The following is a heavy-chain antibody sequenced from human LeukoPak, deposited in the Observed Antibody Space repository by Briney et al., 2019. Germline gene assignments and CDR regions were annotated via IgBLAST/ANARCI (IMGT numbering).Heavy chain of an antibody. V-gene: IGHV3-7*01. D-gene: IGHD2-2*01. CDR3: ARDVVVVLRRDPYYYYYGMDV. CDR2: IKQDGSEK. Sequence: GGSLRLSCAASGFTLSSYWMSWVRQAPGKGLEWVANIKQDGSEKYYVDSVKGRFTISSDNAKNSLYLQMNSLRAEDTAVYYCARDVVVVLRRDPYYYYYGMDVWGQGTTVTVSS. CDR1: GFTLSSYW. J-gene: IGHJ6*02.